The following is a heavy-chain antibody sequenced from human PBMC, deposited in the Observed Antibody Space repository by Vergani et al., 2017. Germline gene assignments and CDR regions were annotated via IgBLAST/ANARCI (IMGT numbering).Heavy chain of an antibody. CDR2: IYYSVST. J-gene: IGHJ4*02. Sequence: QVQLQESGPGLVKPSQTLALTCTVSGDSISSGGYYWTWIRQHPGKGLEWIGYIYYSVSTYYNPSLKSRVTISVDTSKNQFSLRLSSVTAADTAVYYCARXGSRDAYKGLFDYWGQGTLVTVSS. CDR3: ARXGSRDAYKGLFDY. D-gene: IGHD5-24*01. V-gene: IGHV4-31*03. CDR1: GDSISSGGYY.